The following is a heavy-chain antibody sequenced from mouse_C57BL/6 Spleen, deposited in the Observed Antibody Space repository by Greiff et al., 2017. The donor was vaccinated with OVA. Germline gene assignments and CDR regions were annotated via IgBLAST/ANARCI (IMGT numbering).Heavy chain of an antibody. J-gene: IGHJ4*01. V-gene: IGHV1-61*01. CDR1: GYTFTSYW. Sequence: QVQLKQPGAELVRPGSSVKLSCKASGYTFTSYWMDWVKQRPGQGLEWIGNIYPSDSETHYNQKFKDKATLTVDKSSSTAYMQLSSLTSEDSAVYYCARRGRSSMDYWGQGTSVTVSS. CDR2: IYPSDSET. CDR3: ARRGRSSMDY.